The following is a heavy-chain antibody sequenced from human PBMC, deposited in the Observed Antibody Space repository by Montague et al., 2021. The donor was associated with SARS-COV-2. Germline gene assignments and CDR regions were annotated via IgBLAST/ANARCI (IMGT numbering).Heavy chain of an antibody. Sequence: SETLSLTCTVSGGSISSSSYYWGWIRQPPGKGLEWIGSIFYSGGTXYXXXXKSRVTISVDTSKNQFSLKLSSVTAADTAVYYCASMVRAQVYYFDYWGQGTLVTVSS. CDR3: ASMVRAQVYYFDY. CDR2: IFYSGGT. CDR1: GGSISSSSYY. V-gene: IGHV4-39*01. J-gene: IGHJ4*02. D-gene: IGHD3-10*01.